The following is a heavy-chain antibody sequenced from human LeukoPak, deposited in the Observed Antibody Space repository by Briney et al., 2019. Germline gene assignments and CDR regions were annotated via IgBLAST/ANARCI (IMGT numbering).Heavy chain of an antibody. V-gene: IGHV3-23*01. D-gene: IGHD3-16*02. J-gene: IGHJ4*02. CDR3: AKSLGVGGYTRYKGFDQ. Sequence: GGSLRLSCAASGFAFNSFAMNWVRQAPGKGLEWVSSISNSDGSSHYADFVKGRFTISRDNSKKTLHLQMNSLRAEDTAVYYCAKSLGVGGYTRYKGFDQWGQGTLVTVSS. CDR2: ISNSDGSS. CDR1: GFAFNSFA.